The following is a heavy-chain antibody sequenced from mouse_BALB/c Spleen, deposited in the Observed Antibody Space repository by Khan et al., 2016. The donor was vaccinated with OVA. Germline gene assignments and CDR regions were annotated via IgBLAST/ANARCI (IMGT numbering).Heavy chain of an antibody. V-gene: IGHV14-3*02. D-gene: IGHD4-1*01. CDR2: IDPANDNS. CDR3: APAGTGDYFDY. CDR1: GFNIKDTH. J-gene: IGHJ2*01. Sequence: VQLKESGAELVKPGASVKLSCTASGFNIKDTHMHWVKQRPEQGLEWIGRIDPANDNSKYDPRFPGKATITADTSSNTAYLHLSSLTSEDTAVYYCAPAGTGDYFDYWGQGTTLTVSS.